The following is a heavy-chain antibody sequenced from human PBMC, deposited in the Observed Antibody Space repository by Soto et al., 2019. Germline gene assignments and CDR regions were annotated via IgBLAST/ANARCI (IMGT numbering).Heavy chain of an antibody. Sequence: PVGSLRLSCAASGFTVSSNYMSWVRQAPGKGLEWVSVIYSGGSTYYADAVKGRFTIARDNSKNTLYLQMNSLRAEDTAVYYCARERGRYCSGGSCYSGWYYYYYGMDVWGQGTTVTVSS. J-gene: IGHJ6*02. D-gene: IGHD2-15*01. CDR3: ARERGRYCSGGSCYSGWYYYYYGMDV. V-gene: IGHV3-53*01. CDR2: IYSGGST. CDR1: GFTVSSNY.